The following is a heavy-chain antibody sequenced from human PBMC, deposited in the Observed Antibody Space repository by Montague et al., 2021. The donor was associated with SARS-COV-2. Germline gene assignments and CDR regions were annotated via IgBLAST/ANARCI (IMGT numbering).Heavy chain of an antibody. V-gene: IGHV4-39*07. D-gene: IGHD1-26*01. CDR2: IYHDGST. J-gene: IGHJ4*02. Sequence: SETLSLTCTVSGASISSGSYYWSWIRQPPGKGLEWIGEIYHDGSTNYNPSLKSRLTISVDKAKNQFSLKLSSVTAADTAVYYCARFTSTGSGSYYIFDYWGQGTLVTVSS. CDR1: GASISSGSYY. CDR3: ARFTSTGSGSYYIFDY.